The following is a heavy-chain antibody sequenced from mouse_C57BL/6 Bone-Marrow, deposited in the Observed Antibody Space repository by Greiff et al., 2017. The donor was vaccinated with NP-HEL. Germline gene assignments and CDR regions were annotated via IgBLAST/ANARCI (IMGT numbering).Heavy chain of an antibody. CDR3: ARQLRLRLYY. CDR2: LYPGDGDT. V-gene: IGHV1-82*01. CDR1: GYAFSSSW. D-gene: IGHD3-2*02. Sequence: QVQLQQSGPELVKPGASVKISCKASGYAFSSSWMTWVKQRPGKGLEWIGRLYPGDGDTNYNGKFKGKATLTADKSSSTAYMQLSSLTSEDSALYFCARQLRLRLYYWGQGTTLTVSS. J-gene: IGHJ2*01.